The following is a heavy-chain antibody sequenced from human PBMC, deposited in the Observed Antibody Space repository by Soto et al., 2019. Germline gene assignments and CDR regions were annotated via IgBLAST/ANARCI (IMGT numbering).Heavy chain of an antibody. J-gene: IGHJ6*02. D-gene: IGHD6-13*01. CDR1: GGSISNYF. CDR2: IYYSGST. V-gene: IGHV4-59*01. Sequence: PSETLSLTCTVSGGSISNYFWSWIRQPPGQGLEWIGYIYYSGSTNYNPSLKSRVTISVDTSKNQFSLKLSSVTAADTAVYYCASSNIAAAGFYYYGMAVWGRGTTVTVSS. CDR3: ASSNIAAAGFYYYGMAV.